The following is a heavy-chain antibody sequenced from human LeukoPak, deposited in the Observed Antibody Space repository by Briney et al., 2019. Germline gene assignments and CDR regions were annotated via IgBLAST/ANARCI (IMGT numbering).Heavy chain of an antibody. CDR3: ARTAVAGTPHDY. J-gene: IGHJ4*02. V-gene: IGHV1-69*05. Sequence: SVKVSCKASGGTFSSYAISWVRQAPGQGLEWMGGIIPIFGTANYAQKFQGRVTITTDESTSTAYMELSSLRSEDTAVYYCARTAVAGTPHDYWGQGTLVTVS. CDR1: GGTFSSYA. CDR2: IIPIFGTA. D-gene: IGHD6-19*01.